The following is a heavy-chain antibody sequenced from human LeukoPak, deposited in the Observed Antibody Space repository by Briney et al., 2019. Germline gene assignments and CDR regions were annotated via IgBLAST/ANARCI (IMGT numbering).Heavy chain of an antibody. CDR2: INDSGGST. D-gene: IGHD3-16*01. J-gene: IGHJ4*02. Sequence: QPGGSLTLSCADSGFTLSNYAMSWVRQAPGRGLEWVSTINDSGGSTYYADSVKGRFTISRDNSKNTVYLQMNSLRVEDTAVYYCAKDQGLRGEEVWDYWGQGTLVTVSS. V-gene: IGHV3-23*01. CDR3: AKDQGLRGEEVWDY. CDR1: GFTLSNYA.